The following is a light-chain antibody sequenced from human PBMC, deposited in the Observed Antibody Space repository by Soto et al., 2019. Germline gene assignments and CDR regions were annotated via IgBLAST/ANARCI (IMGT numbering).Light chain of an antibody. J-gene: IGKJ3*01. CDR1: QSVSSNY. CDR3: QQYGRSPFT. CDR2: GAP. V-gene: IGKV3-20*01. Sequence: EIVMTQSPGTLSLSPGETATLSCRASQSVSSNYVAWFHQKPGQAPRLLIYGAPSRATGVPDRFSASGSGTDFTLTISRLEPEDFAVYYCQQYGRSPFTFGPGTKVDIK.